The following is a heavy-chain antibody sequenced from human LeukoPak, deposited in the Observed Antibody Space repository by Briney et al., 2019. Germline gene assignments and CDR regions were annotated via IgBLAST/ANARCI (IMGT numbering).Heavy chain of an antibody. D-gene: IGHD5-18*01. J-gene: IGHJ6*02. V-gene: IGHV3-48*04. CDR3: AREEDYSYGPSYYYYGMDV. CDR1: GFTFSSYS. Sequence: PGGSLRLSCAASGFTFSSYSMNWVRQAPGKGLEWVSYISSSSSTIYYADSVKGRFTISRDNAKNSLYLQMNSLRAEDTAVYYCAREEDYSYGPSYYYYGMDVWGQGTTVTVSS. CDR2: ISSSSSTI.